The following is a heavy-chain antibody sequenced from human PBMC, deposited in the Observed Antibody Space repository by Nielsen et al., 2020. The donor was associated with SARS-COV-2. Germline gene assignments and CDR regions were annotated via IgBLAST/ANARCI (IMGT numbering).Heavy chain of an antibody. Sequence: SLKISCAASGFTFDDYAMHWVRQAPGKGLEWVSGISWNSGNIGYVDSVKGRFTISRDNAKNSLYLQMNSLRAEDTALYYCAKDSYYDSSGLDYWGQGTLVTVSS. V-gene: IGHV3-9*01. CDR3: AKDSYYDSSGLDY. CDR2: ISWNSGNI. J-gene: IGHJ4*02. CDR1: GFTFDDYA. D-gene: IGHD3-22*01.